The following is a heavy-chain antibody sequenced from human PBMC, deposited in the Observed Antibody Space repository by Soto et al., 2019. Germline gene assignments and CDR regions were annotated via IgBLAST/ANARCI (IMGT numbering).Heavy chain of an antibody. J-gene: IGHJ4*02. CDR3: ARDSSWRGYCDL. D-gene: IGHD3-3*01. Sequence: QVQLQESGPGLVRPSQTLSLTCTVSGDSIRSGTYYWTWIRQHPGKGLEWIGVIYNSGTTYYNPSLKSRFNISSDTSKNQFSLKMSSVTAAATAIYYCARDSSWRGYCDLWGQVTLVTVSS. V-gene: IGHV4-31*03. CDR2: IYNSGTT. CDR1: GDSIRSGTYY.